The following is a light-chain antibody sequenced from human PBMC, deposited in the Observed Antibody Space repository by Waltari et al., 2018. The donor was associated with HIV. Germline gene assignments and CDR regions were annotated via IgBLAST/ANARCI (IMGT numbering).Light chain of an antibody. CDR3: QQYDTSPQWT. CDR1: QSVTSTY. V-gene: IGKV3-20*01. J-gene: IGKJ1*01. CDR2: GAS. Sequence: ELVLTQSPGPLSLYPGERATLYCRASQSVTSTYLAWYQHKPGQAPRLLMYGASNRATGTPVRFSGSWSGTDFTLTISRLEPEDFAVYYCQQYDTSPQWTFGQGTKVEI.